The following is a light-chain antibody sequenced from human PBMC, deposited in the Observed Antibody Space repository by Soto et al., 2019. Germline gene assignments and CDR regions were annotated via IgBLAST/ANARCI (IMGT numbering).Light chain of an antibody. Sequence: DIQMTQSPSSLSASVGDRVTITCRASQSISSYLNWYQQKPGKAPKLLIYAASSLQSGVPSRFSGSGSGTDFTLTISSLQPEDFAVYYCQQRSYWPQYTFGQGTKLEIK. CDR1: QSISSY. CDR3: QQRSYWPQYT. CDR2: AAS. V-gene: IGKV1-39*01. J-gene: IGKJ2*01.